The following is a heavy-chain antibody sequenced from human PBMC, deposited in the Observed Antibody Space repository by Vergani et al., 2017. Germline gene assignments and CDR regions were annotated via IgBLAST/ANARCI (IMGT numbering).Heavy chain of an antibody. CDR1: GFPFSDYG. V-gene: IGHV3-30*02. CDR3: AKRAADPHNYGMDV. CDR2: IRYDGSNK. J-gene: IGHJ6*02. D-gene: IGHD6-25*01. Sequence: QVQLVESGGGEVQPGRSLRLSCSAAGFPFSDYGMHWVRQAPGKGLEWVAFIRYDGSNKYYADSVKGRFTISRDNSKNTLYLQMNSLRAEDTAVYYCAKRAADPHNYGMDVWGQGTTVTVSS.